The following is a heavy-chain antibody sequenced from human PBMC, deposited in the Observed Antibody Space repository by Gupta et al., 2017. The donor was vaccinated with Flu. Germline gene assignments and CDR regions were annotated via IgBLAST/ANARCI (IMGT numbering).Heavy chain of an antibody. Sequence: QVQLVQSGAEVKKPGSSVKVSCKASGGPFSSHGLNWVRQAPGQGLEWMGGIIPMFGSTNYAQKFQGRVTITADKSTSTAYMELSSLRSDDTAVYYCARDRGTMASYYYYGMDVWGQGSTVIVTS. CDR1: GGPFSSHG. J-gene: IGHJ6*02. CDR2: IIPMFGST. CDR3: ARDRGTMASYYYYGMDV. D-gene: IGHD3-10*01. V-gene: IGHV1-69*06.